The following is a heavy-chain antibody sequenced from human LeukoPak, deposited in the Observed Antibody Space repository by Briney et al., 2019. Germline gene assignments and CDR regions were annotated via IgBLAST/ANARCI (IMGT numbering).Heavy chain of an antibody. Sequence: KPSETLSLTCTVSGGSISSSGFCWGWIRQPPGKGLEWIGTIYYSGGTYYSPSLKSRVTISVDTSKNQFSLKLSSVTAADTAVYFCARAYFSSSSCYFDYWGQGTLVTVSS. J-gene: IGHJ4*02. CDR2: IYYSGGT. V-gene: IGHV4-39*01. CDR3: ARAYFSSSSCYFDY. D-gene: IGHD2-15*01. CDR1: GGSISSSGFC.